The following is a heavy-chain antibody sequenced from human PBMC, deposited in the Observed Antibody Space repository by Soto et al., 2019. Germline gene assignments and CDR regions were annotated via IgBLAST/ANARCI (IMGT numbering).Heavy chain of an antibody. CDR2: INPKSGVT. V-gene: IGHV1-2*02. J-gene: IGHJ5*02. Sequence: GAAQVSCKACGYSFTGYYLHWVGRAPGRGREGMGWINPKSGVTKYGQKFQGRLTMTRDTSTSTAYMELSRLQSDDTAVYYCAKESVIDATPPYNWFGRWGQAALVTVSS. D-gene: IGHD2-21*01. CDR1: GYSFTGYY. CDR3: AKESVIDATPPYNWFGR.